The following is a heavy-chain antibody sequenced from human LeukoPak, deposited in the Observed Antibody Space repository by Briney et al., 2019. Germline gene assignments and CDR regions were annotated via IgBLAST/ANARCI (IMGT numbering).Heavy chain of an antibody. CDR2: INHSGST. CDR3: ARRPGYDYVWGSYRPYYFDY. Sequence: SETLSLTCAVYGGSFSGYYWSWIRQPPGKGLEWVGEINHSGSTNYNPSLKSRVNISVDTSKNQFSLKLSSVTAADTAVYYCARRPGYDYVWGSYRPYYFDYWGQGTLVTVSS. CDR1: GGSFSGYY. D-gene: IGHD3-16*02. V-gene: IGHV4-34*01. J-gene: IGHJ4*02.